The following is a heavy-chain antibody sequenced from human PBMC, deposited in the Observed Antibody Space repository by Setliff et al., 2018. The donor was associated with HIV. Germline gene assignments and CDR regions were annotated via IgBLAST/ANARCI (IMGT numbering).Heavy chain of an antibody. CDR2: MYYSGST. Sequence: SETLSLTCTVSGGSISGSSYYWGWIRQSPGKGLEWIGNMYYSGSTYYNPSLKSRVTISVDTSKNQISLRLSSVTAADTAVYYCARDRTPRNRGGYFDYWGQGTLVTVSS. CDR1: GGSISGSSYY. CDR3: ARDRTPRNRGGYFDY. J-gene: IGHJ4*02. V-gene: IGHV4-39*02.